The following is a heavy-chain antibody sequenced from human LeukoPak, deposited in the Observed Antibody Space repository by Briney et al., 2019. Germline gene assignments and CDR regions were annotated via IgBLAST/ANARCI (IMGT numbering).Heavy chain of an antibody. V-gene: IGHV1-18*01. CDR2: ISAYNGNT. J-gene: IGHJ5*02. CDR3: ARGYCSSTSCFSGKGNWFDP. D-gene: IGHD2-2*01. Sequence: ASVKVSCKASGYTFTSYGISWVRQAPGQGLEWMGWISAYNGNTNYAQKFQGRVTMTRDTSISTAYMELSRLRSDDTAVYYCARGYCSSTSCFSGKGNWFDPWGQGTLVTVSS. CDR1: GYTFTSYG.